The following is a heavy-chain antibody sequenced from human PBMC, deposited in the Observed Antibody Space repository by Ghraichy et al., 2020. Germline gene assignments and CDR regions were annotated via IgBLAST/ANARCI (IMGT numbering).Heavy chain of an antibody. CDR3: ARPLTSALDYYWYYGMDV. Sequence: ASVKVSCKASGYTFTSYGISWVRQAPGQGLEWMGWISAYNGNTNYAQKLQGRVTMTTDTSTSTAYMELRSLRSDDTAVYYCARPLTSALDYYWYYGMDVWGQGTTVTVSS. CDR1: GYTFTSYG. J-gene: IGHJ6*02. CDR2: ISAYNGNT. V-gene: IGHV1-18*01. D-gene: IGHD3/OR15-3a*01.